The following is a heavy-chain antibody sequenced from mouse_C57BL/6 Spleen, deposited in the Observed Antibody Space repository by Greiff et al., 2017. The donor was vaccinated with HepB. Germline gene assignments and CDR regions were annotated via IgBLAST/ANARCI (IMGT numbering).Heavy chain of an antibody. Sequence: QVQLQQSGAELVRPGSSVKLSCQASGYTFTSYWMDWVKQRPGQGLEWIGNIYPSDSETHYNQKFKDKATLTVDKSSSTAYMQLSSLTSEDSAVYYCAREEERRFAYWGQGTLVTVSA. V-gene: IGHV1-61*01. CDR2: IYPSDSET. J-gene: IGHJ3*01. CDR1: GYTFTSYW. CDR3: AREEERRFAY.